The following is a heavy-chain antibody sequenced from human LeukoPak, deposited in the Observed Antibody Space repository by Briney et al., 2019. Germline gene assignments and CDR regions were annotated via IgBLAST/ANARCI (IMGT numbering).Heavy chain of an antibody. Sequence: GESLKISCKGSGYSFNSYWIGWVRQMPGKGLKWMGIIYPGDSDARYSPSFQGQVTISADKSISTAYLQWSSLKASDTAMYYCARRRDLYSGGYYPFDYWGQGTLVTVSS. CDR3: ARRRDLYSGGYYPFDY. D-gene: IGHD1-26*01. J-gene: IGHJ4*02. CDR1: GYSFNSYW. CDR2: IYPGDSDA. V-gene: IGHV5-51*01.